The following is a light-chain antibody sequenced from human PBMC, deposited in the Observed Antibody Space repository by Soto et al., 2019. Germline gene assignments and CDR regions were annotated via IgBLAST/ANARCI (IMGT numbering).Light chain of an antibody. V-gene: IGLV2-14*01. J-gene: IGLJ1*01. CDR2: EVT. Sequence: QSALTQPASVSGSPGQSITISCTGTSRDVGLYDYVSWYQQHPGKAPKIMIYEVTYRPSGVPNRFSASKSVNTASLTIAGLQPEDEADYYCNSYTISNTLVFGTGTKLTVL. CDR1: SRDVGLYDY. CDR3: NSYTISNTLV.